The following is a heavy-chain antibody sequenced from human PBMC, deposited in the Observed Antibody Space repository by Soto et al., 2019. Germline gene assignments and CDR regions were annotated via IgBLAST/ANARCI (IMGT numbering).Heavy chain of an antibody. CDR3: ARGRGGYPHGFGY. D-gene: IGHD3-22*01. CDR2: IKQDGSEK. V-gene: IGHV3-7*04. J-gene: IGHJ4*02. Sequence: PGGSLRLSCAASGFTFSSYWMSWVRQAPGKGLEWVANIKQDGSEKYYVDSVKGRFTISRDNAKNSLYLQMNSLRAEDTAVYYCARGRGGYPHGFGYWGQGTLVTVSS. CDR1: GFTFSSYW.